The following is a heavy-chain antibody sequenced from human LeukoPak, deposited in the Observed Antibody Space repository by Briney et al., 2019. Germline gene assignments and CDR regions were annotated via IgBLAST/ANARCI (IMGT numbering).Heavy chain of an antibody. V-gene: IGHV3-7*01. CDR2: IKQDGREK. CDR3: ARKGYGDPFDY. J-gene: IGHJ4*02. D-gene: IGHD4-17*01. CDR1: EFTFGNYW. Sequence: GGSLRLSCAASEFTFGNYWMSWVRQAPGKGLEWVANIKQDGREKYYVDSVKGRFTISRDNAENSLYLQMNSLRPEDTAVYYCARKGYGDPFDYWGQGTLVTVSS.